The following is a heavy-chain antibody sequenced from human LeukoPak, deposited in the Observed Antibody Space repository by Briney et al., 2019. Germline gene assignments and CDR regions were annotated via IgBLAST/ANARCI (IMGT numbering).Heavy chain of an antibody. V-gene: IGHV1-69*06. CDR2: IIPIFGTA. CDR3: ARSGSYDILTGYWGYFDY. CDR1: GGTFSSYT. J-gene: IGHJ4*02. D-gene: IGHD3-9*01. Sequence: ASVKVSCKASGGTFSSYTISWVRQAPGQGLEWMGGIIPIFGTANYAQKFQGRVTITADKSTSTAYMELSSLRSEDTAVYYCARSGSYDILTGYWGYFDYWGQGTLVTVSS.